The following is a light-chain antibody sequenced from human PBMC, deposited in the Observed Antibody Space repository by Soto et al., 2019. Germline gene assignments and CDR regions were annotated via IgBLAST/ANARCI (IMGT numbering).Light chain of an antibody. CDR2: EVT. Sequence: QSALTQPPSVSGSPGQSVTISCTGTSSDVGSYNRVSWYQQPPGTAPKLMISEVTNRPSGVPDRFSGSKSGNTASLTISGIQAEDEADYYCSSYTSTSTWVFGGGTKLPVL. J-gene: IGLJ2*01. V-gene: IGLV2-18*02. CDR3: SSYTSTSTWV. CDR1: SSDVGSYNR.